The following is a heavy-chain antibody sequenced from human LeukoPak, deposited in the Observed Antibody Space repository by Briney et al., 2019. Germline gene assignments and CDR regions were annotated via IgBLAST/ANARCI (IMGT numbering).Heavy chain of an antibody. D-gene: IGHD2-2*01. J-gene: IGHJ5*02. CDR3: ARERVPAASHNWFDP. V-gene: IGHV4-39*07. CDR2: IYYSAST. CDR1: GGSISSSSYY. Sequence: SGTLSLTCTVSGGSISSSSYYWGWIRQPPGKGLESIGSIYYSASTYYNPSLKSRFTISVDKSKNQFSLKLSSVTAADTAVYYCARERVPAASHNWFDPWGQVTLVTVSS.